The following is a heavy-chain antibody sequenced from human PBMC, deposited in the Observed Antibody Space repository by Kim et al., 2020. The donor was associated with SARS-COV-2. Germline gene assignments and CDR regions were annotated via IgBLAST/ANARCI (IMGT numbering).Heavy chain of an antibody. J-gene: IGHJ4*01. CDR2: IYYSGST. D-gene: IGHD3-22*01. CDR3: ASISSGYCDY. Sequence: SETLSLTCTVSGGSISSSSYYWGWIRQPPGKGLEWIGSIYYSGSTYYNPSLKSRVTISVDTSKNQFSLKLSSVTAADTAVYYCASISSGYCDYWGHGTLVTVSS. V-gene: IGHV4-39*01. CDR1: GGSISSSSYY.